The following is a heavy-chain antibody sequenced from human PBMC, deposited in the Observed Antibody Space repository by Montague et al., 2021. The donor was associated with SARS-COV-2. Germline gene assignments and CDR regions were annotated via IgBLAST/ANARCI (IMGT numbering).Heavy chain of an antibody. CDR1: GVSVTDYY. D-gene: IGHD3-9*01. J-gene: IGHJ3*01. CDR3: VRHPHYDGLNGASDF. Sequence: SETLSLTCTVSGVSVTDYYWSWIRQPPGKGLEWVGDVLHNKSTNFNPSLKSRVAISVDTSKNQFSLRLTSVTAADTAVYYCVRHPHYDGLNGASDFWGQGTMVTVSS. V-gene: IGHV4-59*08. CDR2: VLHNKST.